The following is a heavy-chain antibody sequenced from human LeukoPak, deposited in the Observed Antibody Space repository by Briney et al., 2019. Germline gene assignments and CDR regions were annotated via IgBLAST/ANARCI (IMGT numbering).Heavy chain of an antibody. V-gene: IGHV3-74*01. J-gene: IGHJ3*02. CDR2: INSDGSST. CDR3: ARDRRYYDSSGYRGRAFDI. Sequence: GGSLRLSCAASGFTFSSYWMHWVRQAPGKGLVWVSRINSDGSSTSYADSVKGRFTISRDNAKNTLCLQMNSLRAEDTAVYYCARDRRYYDSSGYRGRAFDIWGQGTMVTVSS. D-gene: IGHD3-22*01. CDR1: GFTFSSYW.